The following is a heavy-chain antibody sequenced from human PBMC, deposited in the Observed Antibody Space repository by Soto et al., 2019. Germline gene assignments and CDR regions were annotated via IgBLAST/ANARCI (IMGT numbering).Heavy chain of an antibody. V-gene: IGHV6-1*01. CDR2: TYYRSKWYN. Sequence: SQTLSLTCAISGDSVSSNSAAWNWIRQSPSRGLEWLGRTYYRSKWYNDYAVSVKSRITINPDTSKNQFSLQLNSVTPEDTAVYYCARDRGVLLWFGEGFFNWFDPWGQGTLVTVSS. CDR3: ARDRGVLLWFGEGFFNWFDP. CDR1: GDSVSSNSAA. D-gene: IGHD3-10*01. J-gene: IGHJ5*02.